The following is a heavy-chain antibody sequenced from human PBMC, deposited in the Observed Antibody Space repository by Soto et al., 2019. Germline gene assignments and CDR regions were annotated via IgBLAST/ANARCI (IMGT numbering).Heavy chain of an antibody. J-gene: IGHJ5*01. V-gene: IGHV3-74*01. CDR1: GFTFSSHW. D-gene: IGHD1-7*01. CDR3: AGSPGLSRISGTTLGA. Sequence: EVQLVESGGGLVQPGGSLRLSCAASGFTFSSHWMHWVRQAPGKGLVWVSRINGDGRSTSYADSVKGRFTISRNNAKNMLCVQVNGLRADDTVVYYCAGSPGLSRISGTTLGAWGQGTLVTVSS. CDR2: INGDGRST.